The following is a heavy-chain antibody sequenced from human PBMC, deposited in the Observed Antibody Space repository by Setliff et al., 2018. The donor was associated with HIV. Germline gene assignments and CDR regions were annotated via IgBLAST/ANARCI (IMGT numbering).Heavy chain of an antibody. CDR2: IIPVFGTA. CDR3: ARSPGDYLFDY. V-gene: IGHV1-69*05. CDR1: GGTFKSYA. Sequence: GASVKVSCKASGGTFKSYAISWVRQAPGQGLEWVGEIIPVFGTANYAQKFQGRVTITRDASASTAYMELSSLRSEDTAVYYCARSPGDYLFDYWGQGTLVTVSS. D-gene: IGHD4-17*01. J-gene: IGHJ4*02.